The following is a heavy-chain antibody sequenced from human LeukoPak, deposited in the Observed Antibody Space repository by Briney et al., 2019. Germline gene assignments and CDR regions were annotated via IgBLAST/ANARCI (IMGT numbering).Heavy chain of an antibody. J-gene: IGHJ3*02. CDR3: ARVTLSEIVVFDI. Sequence: ASVKVSCKASGYAFISYDIHWVRQAPGQGLEWVGRVNPNGFSTTYAQKFQGRVTMTSDTSTTTVYMDLSSLRSEDTAVYYCARVTLSEIVVFDIWGQGTMVTVSS. D-gene: IGHD2-15*01. CDR2: VNPNGFST. V-gene: IGHV1-46*01. CDR1: GYAFISYD.